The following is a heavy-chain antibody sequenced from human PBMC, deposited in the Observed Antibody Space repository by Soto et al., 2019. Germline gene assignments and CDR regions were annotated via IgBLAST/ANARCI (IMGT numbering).Heavy chain of an antibody. V-gene: IGHV1-46*01. D-gene: IGHD6-13*01. CDR1: GYTFTSYY. CDR2: INPSGGST. Sequence: ASVKVSCKASGYTFTSYYMHWVRQAPGQGLEWMGIINPSGGSTSYAQKFQGRVTMTRDTSTSTVYMELSSLGSEDTAVYYCAIEXLSWSPVFDPWGQGTLVTGSS. J-gene: IGHJ5*02. CDR3: AIEXLSWSPVFDP.